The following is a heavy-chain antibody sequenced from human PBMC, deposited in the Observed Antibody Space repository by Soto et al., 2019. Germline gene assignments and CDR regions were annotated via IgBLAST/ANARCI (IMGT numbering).Heavy chain of an antibody. CDR2: INHSGST. CDR1: GGSFSGYY. D-gene: IGHD3-3*01. CDR3: ARGAYDFWSGYQETYYYYYGMDV. J-gene: IGHJ6*02. V-gene: IGHV4-34*01. Sequence: ESLSLTGAVYGGSFSGYYWSWMRQPPGKGLEWIGEINHSGSTNYNPSLKSRVTISVDTSKNQFSLKLSSVTAADTAVYYCARGAYDFWSGYQETYYYYYGMDVWGQGTTVIVPS.